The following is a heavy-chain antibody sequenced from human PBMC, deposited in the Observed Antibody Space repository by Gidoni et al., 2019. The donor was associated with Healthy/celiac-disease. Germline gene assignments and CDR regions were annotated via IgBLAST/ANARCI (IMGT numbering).Heavy chain of an antibody. D-gene: IGHD4-4*01. CDR3: ARDDYSNYYVDY. CDR2: ISYDGSNK. Sequence: QVQLVESGGGVVQPGRSLRLSCAASGFTFSSYAMHWVRQAPGKGLEWVAVISYDGSNKYYADSVKGRFTISRDNSKNTLYLQMNSLRAEDTAVYYCARDDYSNYYVDYWGQGTLVTVSS. J-gene: IGHJ4*02. V-gene: IGHV3-30-3*01. CDR1: GFTFSSYA.